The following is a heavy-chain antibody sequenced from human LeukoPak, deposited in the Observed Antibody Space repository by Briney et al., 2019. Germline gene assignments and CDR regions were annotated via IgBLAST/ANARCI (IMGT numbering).Heavy chain of an antibody. CDR1: GGSFSGYY. V-gene: IGHV4-30-4*08. CDR3: ARDQRGPLYGFDY. CDR2: IYYSGST. D-gene: IGHD3-16*01. Sequence: SETLSLTCAVYGGSFSGYYWSWIRQPPGKGLEWIGYIYYSGSTYYNPSLKSRVTISVDTSKNQFSLKLSSVTAADTAVYYCARDQRGPLYGFDYWGQGTLVTVSS. J-gene: IGHJ4*02.